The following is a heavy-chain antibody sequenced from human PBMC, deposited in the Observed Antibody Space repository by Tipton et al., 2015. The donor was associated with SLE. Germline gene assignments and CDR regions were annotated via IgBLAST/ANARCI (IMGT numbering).Heavy chain of an antibody. J-gene: IGHJ6*03. D-gene: IGHD3-16*01. CDR3: ARGVSGYYFYSYMDV. V-gene: IGHV4-61*02. CDR2: IYTRGST. CDR1: GVSITSGSYH. Sequence: TLSLTCTVSGVSITSGSYHWSWIRQPAGKGLEWIGRIYTRGSTDYNPSLMNRVTMSVDRSANQFSLRLTSVTAADTAVYYCARGVSGYYFYSYMDVWGKGTTVTIS.